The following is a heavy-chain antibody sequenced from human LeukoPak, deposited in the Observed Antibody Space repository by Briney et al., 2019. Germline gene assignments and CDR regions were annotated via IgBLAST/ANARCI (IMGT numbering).Heavy chain of an antibody. CDR2: IYPNGAI. CDR1: GASISTYF. D-gene: IGHD4-17*01. V-gene: IGHV4-4*07. J-gene: IGHJ4*02. Sequence: SETLSLTCTVPGASISTYFWTWIRQPAGKGLEWIGRIYPNGAINYNPSLKSRVTMSVDTSKNQFSLKLISVTAADTAVYYCAREYGDQGTRDFDYWGQGGLVTVSS. CDR3: AREYGDQGTRDFDY.